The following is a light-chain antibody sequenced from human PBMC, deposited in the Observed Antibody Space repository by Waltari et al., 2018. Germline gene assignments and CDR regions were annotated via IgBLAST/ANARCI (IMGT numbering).Light chain of an antibody. CDR2: DVS. CDR3: CSYAGRYTWV. Sequence: QSALTQPRSVSGSPGQSVTISCTGTSSDVGGYNYVSWFQQHPGKAPQLMNHDVSKRPSGLPLRFSGSKSGNTTSLTISGLQADDETDYYCCSYAGRYTWVFGGGTKLAVL. CDR1: SSDVGGYNY. V-gene: IGLV2-11*01. J-gene: IGLJ3*02.